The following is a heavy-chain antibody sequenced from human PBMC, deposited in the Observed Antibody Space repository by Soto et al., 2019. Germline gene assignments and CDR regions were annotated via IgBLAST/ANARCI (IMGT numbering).Heavy chain of an antibody. CDR1: GFFLSNNW. J-gene: IGHJ6*02. CDR3: ARSSGWRQVGVYNYGLDV. Sequence: QVQLVESGGGWVKPGESLRLSCIGSGFFLSNNWLTWIRQATGKGLEWVSYISASGDYTIYADSLKGRFTISRDNARNSLWLQINSLTAEDTAVYYGARSSGWRQVGVYNYGLDVWGQGTTVIVSS. V-gene: IGHV3-11*06. CDR2: ISASGDYT. D-gene: IGHD2-8*01.